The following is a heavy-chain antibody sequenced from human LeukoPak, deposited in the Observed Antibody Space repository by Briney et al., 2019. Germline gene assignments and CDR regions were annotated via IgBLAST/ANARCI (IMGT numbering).Heavy chain of an antibody. CDR2: ISGDGGST. D-gene: IGHD3-22*01. J-gene: IGHJ3*02. Sequence: PGGSLRLSCAASGFTFDDYAMHWVRQAPGKGLEWVSLISGDGGSTYYADSVKGRFTISRDNSKNSLYLQMNSLRTEDTALYYCARITMIVSGEKDDAFDIWGQGTMVTVSS. CDR1: GFTFDDYA. CDR3: ARITMIVSGEKDDAFDI. V-gene: IGHV3-43*02.